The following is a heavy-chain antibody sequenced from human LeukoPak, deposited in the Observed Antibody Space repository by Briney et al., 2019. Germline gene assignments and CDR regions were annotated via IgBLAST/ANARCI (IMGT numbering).Heavy chain of an antibody. V-gene: IGHV1-2*02. J-gene: IGHJ4*02. D-gene: IGHD5-12*01. CDR3: ATDSGYDLIGGYYFDY. CDR2: INPNSGGT. Sequence: ASEKVSCKASGYTFTGYYMHWVRQAPGQGLEWMGWINPNSGGTNYAQKFQGRVTMTRDTSISTAYMELSRLRSDDTAVYYCATDSGYDLIGGYYFDYWGQGTLVTVSS. CDR1: GYTFTGYY.